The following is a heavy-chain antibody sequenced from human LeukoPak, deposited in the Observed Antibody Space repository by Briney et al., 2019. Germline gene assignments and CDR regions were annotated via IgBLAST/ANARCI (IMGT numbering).Heavy chain of an antibody. D-gene: IGHD5-18*01. CDR3: ARFSGYIYGYDY. CDR2: TYNSWRN. Sequence: PSETLSLTCTVSGGSISSSSSYWGWIRQPPGKGLEWIGTTYNSWRNYYNPSLKSRVTISGDTSKNQFSLKVTSVTAADTAVHYCARFSGYIYGYDYWGQGTLVTVSS. CDR1: GGSISSSSSY. V-gene: IGHV4-39*01. J-gene: IGHJ4*02.